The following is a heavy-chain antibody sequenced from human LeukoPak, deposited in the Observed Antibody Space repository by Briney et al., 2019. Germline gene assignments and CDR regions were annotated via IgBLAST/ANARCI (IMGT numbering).Heavy chain of an antibody. CDR3: ARYSNYDYFDY. J-gene: IGHJ4*02. D-gene: IGHD4-11*01. V-gene: IGHV4-59*08. CDR2: IYYSGST. Sequence: PSETLSLTCAVYGGSFSGYYWSWIRQPPGKGLEWIGYIYYSGSTNYNPSLKSRVTISVDTSKNQFSLKLSSVTAADTAVYYCARYSNYDYFDYWGQGTLVTVSS. CDR1: GGSFSGYY.